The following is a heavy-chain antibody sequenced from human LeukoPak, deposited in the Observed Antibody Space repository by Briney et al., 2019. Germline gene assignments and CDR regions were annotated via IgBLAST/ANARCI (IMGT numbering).Heavy chain of an antibody. V-gene: IGHV3-53*01. CDR1: GFTVSTYY. Sequence: GGSLRLSCAASGFTVSTYYMTWVRQAPGKGLEWVATIASDGFMAYYADSLKGRFVISRDNSQQTIYLQMNSLRADDTAVYYCAKDLFLFFGDTRGQGTLVTVSS. CDR2: IASDGFMA. J-gene: IGHJ5*02. CDR3: AKDLFLFFGDT. D-gene: IGHD3/OR15-3a*01.